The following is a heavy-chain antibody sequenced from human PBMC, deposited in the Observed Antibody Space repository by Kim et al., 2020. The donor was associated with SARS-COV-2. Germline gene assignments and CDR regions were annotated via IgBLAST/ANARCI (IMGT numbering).Heavy chain of an antibody. CDR1: GFTFSSYA. J-gene: IGHJ4*02. CDR3: ATHSRRGGLRAEFDY. Sequence: GGSLRLSCAASGFTFSSYAMHWVRQAPGKGLEWVAVIWYDGSNKYYADSVKGRFTISRDNSKNTLYLQMNSLRAEDTAVYYCATHSRRGGLRAEFDYWGQGTLVTVSS. CDR2: IWYDGSNK. D-gene: IGHD5-12*01. V-gene: IGHV3-33*01.